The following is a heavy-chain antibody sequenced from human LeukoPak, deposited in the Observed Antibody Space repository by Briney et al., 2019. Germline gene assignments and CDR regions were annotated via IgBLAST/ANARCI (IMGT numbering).Heavy chain of an antibody. V-gene: IGHV1-46*01. D-gene: IGHD3-10*01. Sequence: GASVKVSCKASGGTFSSYAISWVRQAPGQGLEWMGIINPSGGSTSYAQKFQGRVTMTRDTSTSTVYMELSSLRSEDTAVYYCARPVQDGSGSLDYWGQGTLVTVSS. CDR2: INPSGGST. J-gene: IGHJ4*02. CDR1: GGTFSSYA. CDR3: ARPVQDGSGSLDY.